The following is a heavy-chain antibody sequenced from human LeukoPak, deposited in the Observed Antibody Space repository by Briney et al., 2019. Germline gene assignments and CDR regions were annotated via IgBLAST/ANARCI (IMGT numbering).Heavy chain of an antibody. Sequence: SETLSLTCTVSGGSISSSSYYWGWFRQPPGKGLAWIGSIYYSGSTYYNPSLKSRVTISVDTSKNQFSLKLSSVTAADTAVYYCARLFPPSRSYNWFDPWGQETLVTVSS. J-gene: IGHJ5*02. CDR2: IYYSGST. D-gene: IGHD1-26*01. CDR1: GGSISSSSYY. V-gene: IGHV4-39*01. CDR3: ARLFPPSRSYNWFDP.